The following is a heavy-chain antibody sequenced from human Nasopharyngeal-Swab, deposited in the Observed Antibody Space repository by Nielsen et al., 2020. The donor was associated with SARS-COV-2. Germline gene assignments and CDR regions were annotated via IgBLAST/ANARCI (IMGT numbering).Heavy chain of an antibody. Sequence: SETLSLTCAVSGGSIISSNWWSWVRQPPGKGLEWIGEIYHNGRTNYSPSLKSRVTISVDQSRNQFSLKLSSVTAADTAVYYCVGFSGSHPDYYLDYWGQGTLVSVSS. CDR2: IYHNGRT. D-gene: IGHD1-26*01. CDR1: GGSIISSNW. V-gene: IGHV4-4*02. CDR3: VGFSGSHPDYYLDY. J-gene: IGHJ4*02.